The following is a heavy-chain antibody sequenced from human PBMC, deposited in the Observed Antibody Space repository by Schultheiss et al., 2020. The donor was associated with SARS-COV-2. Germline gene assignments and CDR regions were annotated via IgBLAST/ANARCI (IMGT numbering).Heavy chain of an antibody. CDR1: GGSISSYY. Sequence: SETLSLTCTVSGGSISSYYWSWIRQPPGKGLEWIGYIYYSGSTNYNPSLKSRVTISVDTSKNQFSLKLSSVTAADTAVYYCARGGVGATQDYWGQGTLVTVSS. CDR2: IYYSGST. D-gene: IGHD1-26*01. V-gene: IGHV4-59*12. J-gene: IGHJ4*02. CDR3: ARGGVGATQDY.